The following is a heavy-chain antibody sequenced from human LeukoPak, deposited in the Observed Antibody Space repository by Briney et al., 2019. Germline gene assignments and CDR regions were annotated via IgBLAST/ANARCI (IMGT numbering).Heavy chain of an antibody. CDR3: ARLGLRITMVRGVIITNYYYGMDV. CDR1: GGSISSSNW. D-gene: IGHD3-10*01. J-gene: IGHJ6*02. Sequence: SETLSLTCAVSGGSISSSNWWSWVRQPPGKGLEWIGEIYHSGSINYNPSLKSRVTISVDKSKNQFSLKLSSVTAADTAVYYCARLGLRITMVRGVIITNYYYGMDVWGQGTTVTVSS. V-gene: IGHV4-4*02. CDR2: IYHSGSI.